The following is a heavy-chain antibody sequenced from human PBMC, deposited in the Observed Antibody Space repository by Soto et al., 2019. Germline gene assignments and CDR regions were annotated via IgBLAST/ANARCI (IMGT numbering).Heavy chain of an antibody. CDR2: IKSITDAGTT. Sequence: EVQLVESGGGLVKPGASLRLSCAASGFTFNNAWMNWVRQAPGKGLEWVGRIKSITDAGTTDYAAPVKGRFTISRDDSKNTLYLQMNSLKTEDTALYYCTTEPAWSASDYWGQGTLVTVSS. CDR1: GFTFNNAW. D-gene: IGHD3-3*01. J-gene: IGHJ4*02. CDR3: TTEPAWSASDY. V-gene: IGHV3-15*07.